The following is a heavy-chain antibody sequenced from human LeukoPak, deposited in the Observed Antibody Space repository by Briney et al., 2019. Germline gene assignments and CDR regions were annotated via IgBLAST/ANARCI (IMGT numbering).Heavy chain of an antibody. CDR1: GFTFSNFV. CDR2: INDNGYNT. Sequence: PGGSLRLSCSASGFTFSNFVMHWVRQAPGKGLEYVAIINDNGYNTDYAGSVKGRFTVARDNSKNTLYLQMSSLRPEDTAVYYCANGYYYGSGSYYKEAFDIWGQGTVVTVSS. D-gene: IGHD3-10*01. V-gene: IGHV3-64D*09. CDR3: ANGYYYGSGSYYKEAFDI. J-gene: IGHJ3*02.